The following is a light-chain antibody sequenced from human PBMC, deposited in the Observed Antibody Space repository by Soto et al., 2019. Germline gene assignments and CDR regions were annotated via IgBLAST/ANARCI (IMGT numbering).Light chain of an antibody. J-gene: IGKJ2*01. CDR2: GAS. Sequence: ETVMTQSPATLSVSPGERATLSCRASQSISRKLAWYQQKPGQPPRLLIYGASTRATGIPDRFSGSGSGTDFTLTISGLQSEDFAVYYCHHYHDWPPYNFGQGTKLEIK. CDR1: QSISRK. CDR3: HHYHDWPPYN. V-gene: IGKV3-15*01.